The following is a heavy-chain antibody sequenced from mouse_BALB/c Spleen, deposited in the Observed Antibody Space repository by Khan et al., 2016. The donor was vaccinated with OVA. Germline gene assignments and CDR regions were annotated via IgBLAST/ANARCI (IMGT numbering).Heavy chain of an antibody. J-gene: IGHJ2*01. CDR1: GYSITNGYG. D-gene: IGHD2-4*01. V-gene: IGHV3-2*02. CDR2: ISYSGST. CDR3: GRTTTMKY. Sequence: VQLKESGPGLVKPSQSLSLTCTVTGYSITNGYGWNLIRQLPGDKLEWMGYISYSGSTNYNPSLKSRISITRDSSKNQFFLQLNSEATEDTATCYCGRTTTMKYWGQGTTLTVSS.